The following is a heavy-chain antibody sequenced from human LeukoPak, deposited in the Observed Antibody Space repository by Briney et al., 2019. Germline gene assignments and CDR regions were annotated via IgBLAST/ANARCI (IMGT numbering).Heavy chain of an antibody. Sequence: ASVKVSCKASGYTFTGYFIHWVRQAPGKGLEWMGWINPNSAGTNYAQKFQGRVTMTRDTSISTAYMELSRLRSDDTAVYYCARDERYDSSGYPFDYWGQGTLVTVSS. D-gene: IGHD3-22*01. J-gene: IGHJ4*02. V-gene: IGHV1-2*02. CDR1: GYTFTGYF. CDR3: ARDERYDSSGYPFDY. CDR2: INPNSAGT.